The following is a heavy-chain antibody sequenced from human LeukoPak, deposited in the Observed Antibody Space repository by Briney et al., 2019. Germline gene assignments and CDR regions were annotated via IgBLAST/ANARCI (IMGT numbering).Heavy chain of an antibody. D-gene: IGHD3-3*01. CDR2: IYYSGST. V-gene: IGHV4-59*08. CDR3: ARGNVLRFLEWLAYFDY. Sequence: SETLSLTCTVSGGSISSYYWSWIRQPPGKGLEWIGYIYYSGSTYYNPSLKSRVTISVDTSKNQFSLKLSSVTAADTAVYYCARGNVLRFLEWLAYFDYWGQGTLVTVSS. J-gene: IGHJ4*02. CDR1: GGSISSYY.